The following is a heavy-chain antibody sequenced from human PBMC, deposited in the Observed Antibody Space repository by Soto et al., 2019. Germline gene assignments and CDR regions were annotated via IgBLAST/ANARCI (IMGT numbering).Heavy chain of an antibody. Sequence: QVQLQESGPGLVKPSQTLSLTCTVSGGSISSGGYYWSWIRQHPGKGLEWIGYIYYSGSTYYNPSLKSRVTLSVDTSKNQFSLKLSSVTAADTAVYYCARDRVGYCSGVRCYYFDYWGQGTLVTVSS. D-gene: IGHD2-15*01. V-gene: IGHV4-31*03. CDR3: ARDRVGYCSGVRCYYFDY. CDR2: IYYSGST. J-gene: IGHJ4*02. CDR1: GGSISSGGYY.